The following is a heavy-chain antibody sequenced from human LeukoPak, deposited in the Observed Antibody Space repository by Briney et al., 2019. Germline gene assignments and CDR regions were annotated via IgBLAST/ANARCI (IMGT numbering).Heavy chain of an antibody. Sequence: GGSLRLSCGASIFTFSNYWMSWVRQAPGKGLEWVANIKQDGSEKYYVDSVKGRFTISRDNAKTSLYLQMNSLRAEDTAVYYCARDVLAAGATGTFDIWGQGTLVTVST. CDR2: IKQDGSEK. CDR3: ARDVLAAGATGTFDI. V-gene: IGHV3-7*03. D-gene: IGHD1-14*01. J-gene: IGHJ4*02. CDR1: IFTFSNYW.